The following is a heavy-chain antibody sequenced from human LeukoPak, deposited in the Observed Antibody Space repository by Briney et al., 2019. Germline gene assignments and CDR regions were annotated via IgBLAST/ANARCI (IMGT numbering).Heavy chain of an antibody. J-gene: IGHJ4*02. Sequence: ASVKVSCKASGYTFSTYDINWVRQATGQGLEWMGWMNPNSGNTGYTQKFQGRVTMTRNTSISTAYMELSSLRSEDTAVYYCASVGPGRYSGYDNLYDYWGQGTLVTVSS. V-gene: IGHV1-8*01. CDR2: MNPNSGNT. CDR1: GYTFSTYD. CDR3: ASVGPGRYSGYDNLYDY. D-gene: IGHD5-12*01.